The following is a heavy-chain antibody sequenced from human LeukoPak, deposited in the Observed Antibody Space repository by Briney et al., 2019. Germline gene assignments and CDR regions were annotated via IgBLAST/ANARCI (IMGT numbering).Heavy chain of an antibody. CDR3: AKSDCGHVDCRLIGY. Sequence: PEGSLRLSCAASGFTFRNYAMIWVRQTPGKGLEWVSSISGDGGGVYSIDSVKGRFTISRDNSKNTLYLQMDSLRAEDTAVYYCAKSDCGHVDCRLIGYWGQGTLVTVSS. CDR2: ISGDGGGV. J-gene: IGHJ4*02. CDR1: GFTFRNYA. V-gene: IGHV3-23*01. D-gene: IGHD2-21*02.